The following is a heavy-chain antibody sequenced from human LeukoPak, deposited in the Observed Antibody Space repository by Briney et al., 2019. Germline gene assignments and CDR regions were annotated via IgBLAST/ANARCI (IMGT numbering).Heavy chain of an antibody. CDR1: GGSISSSSYY. J-gene: IGHJ4*02. V-gene: IGHV4-39*02. CDR3: ARDMEQTAVAGTHLGSYFDY. Sequence: SETLSLTCTVSGGSISSSSYYWGWIRQPPGKGLEWIGSIYYSGSTYYNPSLKSRVTISVDTSKNQFSLKLSSVTAADTAVYYCARDMEQTAVAGTHLGSYFDYWGQGTLVTVSS. CDR2: IYYSGST. D-gene: IGHD6-19*01.